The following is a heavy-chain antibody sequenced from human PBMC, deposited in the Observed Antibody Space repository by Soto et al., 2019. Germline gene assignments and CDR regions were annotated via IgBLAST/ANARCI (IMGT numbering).Heavy chain of an antibody. CDR3: AREGADQLLSYYYMDV. D-gene: IGHD2-2*01. J-gene: IGHJ6*03. V-gene: IGHV1-2*04. CDR1: GYTFTGYY. CDR2: ISPNSGDT. Sequence: GASVKVSCKASGYTFTGYYMHWVRQAPGQGLEWMGWISPNSGDTNYAQKFQGWVTMTRDTSISTAYMELRSLRSDDTAVYYCAREGADQLLSYYYMDVWGKGTTVTVSS.